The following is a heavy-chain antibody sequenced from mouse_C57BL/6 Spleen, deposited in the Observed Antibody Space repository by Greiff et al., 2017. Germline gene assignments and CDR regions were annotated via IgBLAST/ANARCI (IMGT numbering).Heavy chain of an antibody. V-gene: IGHV1-64*01. J-gene: IGHJ1*03. Sequence: QVQLQQPGAELVKPGASVQLSCKASGYTFTSFWTLWVKLRPGQGPECIGMIHPNSGSTNYNEMFNSKATLTVDKSSSTAYMQLSSLTSEDSAVYYCAMYYGNYGWYFDVWGTVPTVT. CDR1: GYTFTSFW. D-gene: IGHD2-1*01. CDR3: AMYYGNYGWYFDV. CDR2: IHPNSGST.